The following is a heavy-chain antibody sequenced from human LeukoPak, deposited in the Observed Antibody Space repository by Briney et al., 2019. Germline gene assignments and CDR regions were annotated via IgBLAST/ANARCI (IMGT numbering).Heavy chain of an antibody. CDR2: ISGSGGST. J-gene: IGHJ3*02. CDR3: AKSASGWLLNDAFDI. Sequence: GGSLRLSCAASGFTFSSYAMSWVRQAPGKGLDWVSAISGSGGSTYYADSVKGRFTISRDNSKNTLYLQMNSLRAEDTAVFYCAKSASGWLLNDAFDIWGQGTMVTVSS. D-gene: IGHD6-19*01. CDR1: GFTFSSYA. V-gene: IGHV3-23*01.